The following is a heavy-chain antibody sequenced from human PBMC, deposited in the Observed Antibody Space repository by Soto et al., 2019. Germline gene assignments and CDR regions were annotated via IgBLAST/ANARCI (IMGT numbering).Heavy chain of an antibody. CDR2: IYYSGST. D-gene: IGHD5-12*01. CDR3: ARDPLRDGYRHDAFDI. CDR1: GGSISSGGYY. J-gene: IGHJ3*02. V-gene: IGHV4-31*03. Sequence: SETLSLTCTVSGGSISSGGYYWSWIRQHPGKGLEWIGYIYYSGSTYYNPSLKSRVTISVDTSKNQFSLKLSSVTAADTAVYYCARDPLRDGYRHDAFDIWGQGTMVTVSS.